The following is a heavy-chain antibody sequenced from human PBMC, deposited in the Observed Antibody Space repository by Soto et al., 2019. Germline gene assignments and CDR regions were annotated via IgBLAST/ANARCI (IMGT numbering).Heavy chain of an antibody. CDR3: ARLSGCSGGSCYSVWFDP. CDR1: GGSISSYY. CDR2: IYYSGST. D-gene: IGHD2-15*01. J-gene: IGHJ5*02. Sequence: SETLSLTCTVSGGSISSYYWSWIRQPPGKGLEWIGYIYYSGSTNYNPSLKSRVTISVDTSKNQFSLKLSSVTAADTAVYYCARLSGCSGGSCYSVWFDPWGQGTLVTVSS. V-gene: IGHV4-59*08.